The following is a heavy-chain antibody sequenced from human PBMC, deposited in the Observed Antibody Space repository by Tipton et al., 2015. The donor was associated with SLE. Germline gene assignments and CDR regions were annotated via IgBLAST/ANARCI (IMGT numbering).Heavy chain of an antibody. CDR1: DYSITSSYY. CDR3: ARHPYYYDSSGYYRDY. D-gene: IGHD3-22*01. Sequence: TLSLTCTVSDYSITSSYYWGWIRQPPGKGLEWIGYIYYSGSTNYNPSLKSRVTISVDTSKNQFSLKLSSLTAADTAVYYCARHPYYYDSSGYYRDYWGQGTLVTVSS. CDR2: IYYSGST. V-gene: IGHV4-59*08. J-gene: IGHJ4*02.